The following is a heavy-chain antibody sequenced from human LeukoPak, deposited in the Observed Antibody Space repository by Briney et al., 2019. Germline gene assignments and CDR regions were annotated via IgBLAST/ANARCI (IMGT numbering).Heavy chain of an antibody. CDR2: IYTSGST. CDR3: ARPYCSGGSCYHAFDI. CDR1: GGSISSYY. Sequence: PSETLSLTCTVSGGSISSYYWSWIRQPAGKGLEWIGRIYTSGSTNYNPSLKSRVTMSVDTSKNQFSLKLSSVTAADTAVYYCARPYCSGGSCYHAFDIWGQGTMVTVSS. V-gene: IGHV4-4*07. D-gene: IGHD2-15*01. J-gene: IGHJ3*02.